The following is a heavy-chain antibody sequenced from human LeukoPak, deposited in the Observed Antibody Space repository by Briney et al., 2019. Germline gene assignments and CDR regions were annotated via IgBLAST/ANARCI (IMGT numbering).Heavy chain of an antibody. CDR1: GGSISSYY. J-gene: IGHJ4*02. CDR2: IYYSGST. Sequence: PSETLSLTCTVSGGSISSYYWSWIRQPPGKGLEWIGYIYYSGSTNYNPSLKSRVTISVDTSKIQFSLKLSSVTAADTAVYYCARAESSGWYGNFDYWGQGTLVTVSS. V-gene: IGHV4-59*01. D-gene: IGHD6-19*01. CDR3: ARAESSGWYGNFDY.